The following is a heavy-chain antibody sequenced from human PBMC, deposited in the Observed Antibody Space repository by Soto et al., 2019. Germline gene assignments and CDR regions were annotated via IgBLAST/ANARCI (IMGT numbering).Heavy chain of an antibody. CDR1: GYTFTSYD. V-gene: IGHV1-8*01. CDR3: ASSSGWAGWYFDL. CDR2: MNPNSGNT. D-gene: IGHD6-19*01. J-gene: IGHJ2*01. Sequence: QVQLVQSGAEVKKPGASVKVSCKASGYTFTSYDSNWVRQATGQGLEWMGWMNPNSGNTGYAQKFQGRVTMTRSTSIGTAYMELSSLRSEDTAVYYCASSSGWAGWYFDLWGRGTLVTVSS.